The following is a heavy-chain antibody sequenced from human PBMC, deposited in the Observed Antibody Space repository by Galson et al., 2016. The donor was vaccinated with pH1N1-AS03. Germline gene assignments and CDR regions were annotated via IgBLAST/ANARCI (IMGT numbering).Heavy chain of an antibody. D-gene: IGHD1-7*01. Sequence: PALVKPTQTLTLTCPVSGFSLSTGGMRVSWIRQPPGKALEWLGRIDWDDGTFYSTSLKTRLTISKDTSKNQVVLTMTNMDPVDTGTYYCARPLNYHTVLDGWGPGATVTVSS. J-gene: IGHJ6*02. CDR3: ARPLNYHTVLDG. CDR2: IDWDDGT. V-gene: IGHV2-70*04. CDR1: GFSLSTGGMR.